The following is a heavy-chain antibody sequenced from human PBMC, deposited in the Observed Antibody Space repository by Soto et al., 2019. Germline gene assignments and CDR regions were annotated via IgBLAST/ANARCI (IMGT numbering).Heavy chain of an antibody. V-gene: IGHV3-11*06. D-gene: IGHD2-2*01. Sequence: GGSLRLSCAASGFTFSDYYMSWIRQAPGKGLEWVSYISSSSSYTNYADSVKGRFTISRDNAKNSLYLQMNSLRAEDTAVYYCARDRGTVLDCSSTSCYLLNYYYYYGMDVWGQGTTVTVSS. J-gene: IGHJ6*02. CDR3: ARDRGTVLDCSSTSCYLLNYYYYYGMDV. CDR1: GFTFSDYY. CDR2: ISSSSSYT.